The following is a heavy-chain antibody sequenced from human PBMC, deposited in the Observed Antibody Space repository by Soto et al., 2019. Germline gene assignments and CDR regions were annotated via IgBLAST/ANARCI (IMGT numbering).Heavy chain of an antibody. CDR2: ISGSGGST. CDR3: AKKSGLIVVVVAAEISGGHFDY. Sequence: GGSLRLSCAASGFTFSSYAMSWVRQAPGKGLEWVSAISGSGGSTYYADSVKGRFTISRDNSKNTLYLQMNSLRAEDTAVYYCAKKSGLIVVVVAAEISGGHFDYWGQGTLVTVSS. J-gene: IGHJ4*02. D-gene: IGHD2-15*01. CDR1: GFTFSSYA. V-gene: IGHV3-23*01.